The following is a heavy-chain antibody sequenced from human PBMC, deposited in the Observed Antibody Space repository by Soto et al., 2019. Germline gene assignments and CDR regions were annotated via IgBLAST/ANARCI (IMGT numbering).Heavy chain of an antibody. V-gene: IGHV3-48*02. CDR1: VFTFSDYT. CDR3: ASRVLYAMDV. J-gene: IGHJ6*02. Sequence: WGYLLLSCAASVFTFSDYTMNWVRQAPGKGLEWVSFISSSGSSRYYADAVKGRFTISRDNAKNSLFLQMNSLRDEDTAVYYCASRVLYAMDVWGQGTTVTVSS. CDR2: ISSSGSSR.